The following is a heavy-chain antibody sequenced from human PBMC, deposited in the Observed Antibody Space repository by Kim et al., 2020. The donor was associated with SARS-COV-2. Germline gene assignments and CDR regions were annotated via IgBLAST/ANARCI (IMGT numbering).Heavy chain of an antibody. D-gene: IGHD4-17*01. CDR1: GFTFDDYT. V-gene: IGHV3-43*01. CDR2: ISWDGGST. CDR3: AKVATTVTTEGPGMDV. J-gene: IGHJ6*02. Sequence: GGSLRLSCAASGFTFDDYTMHWVRQAPGKGLEWVSLISWDGGSTYYADSVKGRFTISRDNSKNSLYLQMNSLRTEDTALYYCAKVATTVTTEGPGMDVWGQGTTVTVSS.